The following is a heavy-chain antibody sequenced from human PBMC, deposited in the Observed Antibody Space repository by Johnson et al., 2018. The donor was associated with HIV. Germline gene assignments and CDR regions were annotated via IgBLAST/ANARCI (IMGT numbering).Heavy chain of an antibody. V-gene: IGHV3-33*03. Sequence: QVQLLESGGGVVQPGRSLRLSCAASGFTFSSYAMHWVRQAPGKGLEWVAVIWYDGSNKYYADSVKGRFTIARDNAKNTLFLEMSSLRPEDTAVYYCAKPPSMGADAFDIWGQGAMVTVSS. J-gene: IGHJ3*02. CDR1: GFTFSSYA. CDR3: AKPPSMGADAFDI. D-gene: IGHD3-16*01. CDR2: IWYDGSNK.